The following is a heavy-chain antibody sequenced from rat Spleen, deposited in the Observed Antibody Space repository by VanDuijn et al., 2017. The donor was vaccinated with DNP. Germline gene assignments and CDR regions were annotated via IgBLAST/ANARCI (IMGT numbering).Heavy chain of an antibody. CDR2: LSYNGGTP. Sequence: EVQLVESGGGLVQPGRSLKLSCAASGFIFSNHWMTWIRQAPGKGLEWVATLSYNGGTPYYRDSVKGRFTISRDNAKSTLYLQMNSLRSEDTATYYCARGHGDYWGQVVMVTVSS. V-gene: IGHV5-31*01. CDR3: ARGHGDY. D-gene: IGHD4-1*01. J-gene: IGHJ2*01. CDR1: GFIFSNHW.